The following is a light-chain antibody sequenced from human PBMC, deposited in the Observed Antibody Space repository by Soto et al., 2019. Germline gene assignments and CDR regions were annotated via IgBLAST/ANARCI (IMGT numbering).Light chain of an antibody. Sequence: EIVLTQSACTLSWSPGERATLSCRASQSVSSSYLAWYQQKHGQAPRLLIYGASSRATGIPDRFSGSGYGTDFTLTISRLEPEDFAVYYCQQYGSSRRTFGQGTKVDIK. J-gene: IGKJ1*01. CDR1: QSVSSSY. V-gene: IGKV3-20*01. CDR2: GAS. CDR3: QQYGSSRRT.